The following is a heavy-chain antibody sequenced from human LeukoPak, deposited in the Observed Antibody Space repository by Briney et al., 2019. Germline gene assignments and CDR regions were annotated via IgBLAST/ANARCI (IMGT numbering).Heavy chain of an antibody. J-gene: IGHJ6*02. CDR3: ATTVEGDYYYGMDV. D-gene: IGHD4-23*01. V-gene: IGHV1-24*01. CDR1: GYTLTELS. Sequence: ASVKVSCKVSGYTLTELSMHWVRQAPGKGLEWMGGFDPEDGETIYAQKFQGRVTMTEDTSTDTAYMELSSLRSEDTAVYYCATTVEGDYYYGMDVWGQGTTVTVSS. CDR2: FDPEDGET.